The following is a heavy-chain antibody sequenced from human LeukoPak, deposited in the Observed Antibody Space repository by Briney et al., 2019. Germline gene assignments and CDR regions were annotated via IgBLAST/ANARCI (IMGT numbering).Heavy chain of an antibody. J-gene: IGHJ4*02. CDR1: GGSFSGYY. V-gene: IGHV4-34*01. CDR2: INHSGST. D-gene: IGHD2-2*01. CDR3: ARGRIVVVPAAIDFDY. Sequence: SETLSLTCAVYGGSFSGYYWSWIRQPPGKGLEWIGEINHSGSTNYNPSLKSRVTISVDTSKNQFSLKLSSVTAADTAVYYCARGRIVVVPAAIDFDYWGQGTLVTVSS.